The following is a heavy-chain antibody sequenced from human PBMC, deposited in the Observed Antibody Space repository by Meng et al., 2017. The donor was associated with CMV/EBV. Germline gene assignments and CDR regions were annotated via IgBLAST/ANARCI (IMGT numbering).Heavy chain of an antibody. J-gene: IGHJ4*02. Sequence: LRLSCVASGFTFTDYYIHWVRQAPGKGLVWVSRISGDGSNTNYADSVKGRFTISRDIARNTIHMQMNSLRVEDTAVYYCARGNWGLGYWGQGTLVTVSS. V-gene: IGHV3-74*01. D-gene: IGHD7-27*01. CDR2: ISGDGSNT. CDR1: GFTFTDYY. CDR3: ARGNWGLGY.